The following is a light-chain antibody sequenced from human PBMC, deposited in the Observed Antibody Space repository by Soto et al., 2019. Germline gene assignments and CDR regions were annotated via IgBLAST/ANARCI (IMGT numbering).Light chain of an antibody. CDR3: QQYGSSPPT. CDR2: GAS. Sequence: EIVLTQSPGTQYLSPGERATLSCRASQSVSSSYLAWYQQKPGQAPRLLIYGASSRATGIPDRFSGSGFGTDFTLTISRLEPEDFAVYYCQQYGSSPPTFGQGTKVDIK. CDR1: QSVSSSY. J-gene: IGKJ1*01. V-gene: IGKV3-20*01.